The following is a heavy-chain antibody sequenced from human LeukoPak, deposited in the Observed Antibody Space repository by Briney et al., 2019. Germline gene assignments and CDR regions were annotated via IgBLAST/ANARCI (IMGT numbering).Heavy chain of an antibody. D-gene: IGHD6-6*01. Sequence: ASVKVSCKASGYTFTSYGISWVRQAPGQGLEWMGWISAYNGNTNYAQKLQGRVTMTTDTSTSTAYMELRSLRSDDTAVYYCAWGKTNIAARPDAYFDYWGQGTLVTVSS. CDR3: AWGKTNIAARPDAYFDY. J-gene: IGHJ4*02. CDR1: GYTFTSYG. CDR2: ISAYNGNT. V-gene: IGHV1-18*01.